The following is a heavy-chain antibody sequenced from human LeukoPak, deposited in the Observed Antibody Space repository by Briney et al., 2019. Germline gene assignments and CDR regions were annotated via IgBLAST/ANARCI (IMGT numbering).Heavy chain of an antibody. D-gene: IGHD2-2*01. J-gene: IGHJ3*02. CDR2: IRYDGSNK. V-gene: IGHV3-30*02. CDR3: AKSGHCSTTSCYQADAFDI. Sequence: GGSLRLSCAASGFTISSYGMHWVRQAPGKGLEWVAFIRYDGSNKYYADSVKGRFTISGDNAKNTLYLQMNSLRAEDTAVYYCAKSGHCSTTSCYQADAFDIWGQGTMVTVSS. CDR1: GFTISSYG.